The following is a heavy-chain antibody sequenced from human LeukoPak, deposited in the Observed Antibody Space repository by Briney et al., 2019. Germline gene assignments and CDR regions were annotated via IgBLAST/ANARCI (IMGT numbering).Heavy chain of an antibody. V-gene: IGHV3-23*01. Sequence: GGSLRLSCAASGFTFRSHALSWVRQAPGKGLEWVSATSGSGGSTDYADSVKGRFTISRDNSKNTLYLQMTSLRAEDTAVYYCAKGGLYYDSSLQHWGQGTLVTVSS. CDR1: GFTFRSHA. J-gene: IGHJ1*01. CDR3: AKGGLYYDSSLQH. CDR2: TSGSGGST. D-gene: IGHD3-22*01.